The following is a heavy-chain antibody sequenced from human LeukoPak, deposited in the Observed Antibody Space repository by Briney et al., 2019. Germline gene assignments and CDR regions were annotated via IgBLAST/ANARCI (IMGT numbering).Heavy chain of an antibody. V-gene: IGHV3-23*01. CDR1: GFTFSSYG. CDR2: ISTSGGGT. J-gene: IGHJ4*02. CDR3: AKSYNGYESKPDY. Sequence: GGSLRLSCAASGFTFSSYGMSWVRQAPGKGLEWVSVISTSGGGTYYADSVKGRFTISRDNSKITLYLQMNSLRAEDTAVYYCAKSYNGYESKPDYWGQGTLVTVSS. D-gene: IGHD5-12*01.